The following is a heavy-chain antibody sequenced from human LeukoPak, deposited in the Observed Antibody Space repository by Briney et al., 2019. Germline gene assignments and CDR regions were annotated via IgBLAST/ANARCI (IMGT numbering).Heavy chain of an antibody. D-gene: IGHD5-12*01. Sequence: SETLSLTCAVYGGSFSGYYWSWIRQPPGKGPEWIGEINHSGSTNYNPSLKSQVTISVDTSKNQFSLKLSSVTAADTAVYYCARMYSGYDFTDYWGQGTLVTVSS. CDR2: INHSGST. V-gene: IGHV4-34*01. CDR3: ARMYSGYDFTDY. J-gene: IGHJ4*02. CDR1: GGSFSGYY.